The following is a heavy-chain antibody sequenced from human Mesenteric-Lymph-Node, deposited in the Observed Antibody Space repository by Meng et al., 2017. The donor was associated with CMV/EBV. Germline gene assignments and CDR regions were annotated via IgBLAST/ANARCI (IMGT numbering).Heavy chain of an antibody. D-gene: IGHD2-2*01. V-gene: IGHV1-69*05. J-gene: IGHJ6*02. CDR1: GGTFSNYA. Sequence: SVKVSCKASGGTFSNYAVSWVRQAPGQGLEWMGGIIYILGTTNYAQKFQGRVTITTDESTSTAYMELSSLRFEDTAVYYCARAQKKGYCSSTSCFGYYYGMDVWGQGTTVTVSS. CDR3: ARAQKKGYCSSTSCFGYYYGMDV. CDR2: IIYILGTT.